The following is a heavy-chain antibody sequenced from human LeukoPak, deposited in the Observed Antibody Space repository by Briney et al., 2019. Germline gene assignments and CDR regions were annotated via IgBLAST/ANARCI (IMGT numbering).Heavy chain of an antibody. J-gene: IGHJ4*02. D-gene: IGHD5-18*01. CDR1: GFTFSSYW. V-gene: IGHV3-74*01. Sequence: GGSLRLSCAASGFTFSSYWMHWVRQAPGKGLGWVSRINSDGSSTSYADSVKGRFTISRDNAKNTLYLQMNGLRAEDTALYYRARDGKRGYSYGYTDYWGQGTLVTVSS. CDR3: ARDGKRGYSYGYTDY. CDR2: INSDGSST.